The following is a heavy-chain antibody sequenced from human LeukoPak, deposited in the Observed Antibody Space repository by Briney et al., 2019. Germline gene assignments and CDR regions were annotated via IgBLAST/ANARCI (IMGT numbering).Heavy chain of an antibody. V-gene: IGHV3-73*01. CDR3: TRDRGTYNWFDP. CDR2: IDKKDNLYAT. D-gene: IGHD2-15*01. J-gene: IGHJ5*02. CDR1: GFTFSGSA. Sequence: GGALRLSCVASGFTFSGSAVHWVRLSSGKGLEWVGHIDKKDNLYATAYAESVKGRFTISRDDSKDTAFLHMDSLKTEDTALYYCTRDRGTYNWFDPWGQGTLVTVSS.